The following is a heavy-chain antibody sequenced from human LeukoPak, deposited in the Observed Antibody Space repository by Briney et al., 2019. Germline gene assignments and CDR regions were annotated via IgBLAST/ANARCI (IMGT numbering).Heavy chain of an antibody. Sequence: GGSLRLSCAASGFTFSSYAMSWVRQAPGKGLEWVSAISGSGGSTYYADSVKGRFTISRDNSKNALYVQMNSLRAEDTAVYYCAKFHYYDSSGYFFIASSFDYWGQGTLVTVSS. V-gene: IGHV3-23*01. CDR1: GFTFSSYA. CDR3: AKFHYYDSSGYFFIASSFDY. CDR2: ISGSGGST. D-gene: IGHD3-22*01. J-gene: IGHJ4*02.